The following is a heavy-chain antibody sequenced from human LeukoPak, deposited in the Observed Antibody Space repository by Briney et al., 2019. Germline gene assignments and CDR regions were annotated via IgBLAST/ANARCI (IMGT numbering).Heavy chain of an antibody. D-gene: IGHD1-14*01. Sequence: GGSLRLYCAASGFAFSSYAMHWVRQAPGKGLEWVAVISYDGSNKYYADSVKGRFTISRDNSKNTLYLQMNSLRAEDTAVYYCARGGRRYDFDYWGQGTLVTVSS. CDR2: ISYDGSNK. J-gene: IGHJ4*02. CDR1: GFAFSSYA. V-gene: IGHV3-30-3*01. CDR3: ARGGRRYDFDY.